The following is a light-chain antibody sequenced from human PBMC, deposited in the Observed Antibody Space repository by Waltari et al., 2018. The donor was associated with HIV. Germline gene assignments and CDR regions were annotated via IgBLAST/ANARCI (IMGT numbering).Light chain of an antibody. V-gene: IGLV3-21*04. CDR3: QVWDRSGDQWV. CDR1: NLRTTS. Sequence: SYVLTQPPSVSEAPGKTARITRGGNNLRTTSVHWYQQKPGQAPVVVIYDASDRPSRIPGRFSGSDSGNSATLTIRRVEAGDEADYYCQVWDRSGDQWVFGGGTKLTVL. J-gene: IGLJ3*02. CDR2: DAS.